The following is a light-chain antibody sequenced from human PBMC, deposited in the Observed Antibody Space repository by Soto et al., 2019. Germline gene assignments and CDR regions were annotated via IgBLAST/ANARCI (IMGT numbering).Light chain of an antibody. CDR2: SAS. Sequence: EVVLTQSPGTLSLSPGERATLSCRVIHSVSSSYLAWYQQKPGQAPRLLIYSASSRAAGIPPRFSGSGSGTDFTLTISSLEPEDSAVYYCQQRHMWPITFGQGTRLEIK. CDR1: HSVSSSY. CDR3: QQRHMWPIT. J-gene: IGKJ5*01. V-gene: IGKV3D-20*02.